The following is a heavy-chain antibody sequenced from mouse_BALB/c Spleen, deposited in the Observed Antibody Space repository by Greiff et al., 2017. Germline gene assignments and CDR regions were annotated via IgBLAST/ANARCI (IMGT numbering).Heavy chain of an antibody. D-gene: IGHD1-2*01. V-gene: IGHV3-6*02. J-gene: IGHJ4*01. CDR2: ISYDGSN. CDR1: GYSITSGYY. Sequence: EVKLQESGPGLVKPSQSLSLTCSVTGYSITSGYYWNWIRQFPGNKLEWMGYISYDGSNNYNPSLKNRISITRDTSKNQFFLKLNSVTTEDTATYYCASLLRLRGAMDYWGQGTSVTVSS. CDR3: ASLLRLRGAMDY.